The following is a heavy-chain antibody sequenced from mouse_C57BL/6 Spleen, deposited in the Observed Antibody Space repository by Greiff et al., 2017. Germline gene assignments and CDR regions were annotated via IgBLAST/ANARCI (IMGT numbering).Heavy chain of an antibody. CDR2: IDPNSGGT. J-gene: IGHJ1*03. CDR1: GYTFTSYW. Sequence: QVQLQQPGAELVKPGASVKLSCKASGYTFTSYWMHWVKQRPGRGLEWIGRIDPNSGGTKYNEKFKGKATLTVDKPSSKAYMQLSSLTSKDSAVYYCARRGDWYFDVWGTGTTVTVSS. CDR3: ARRGDWYFDV. V-gene: IGHV1-72*01.